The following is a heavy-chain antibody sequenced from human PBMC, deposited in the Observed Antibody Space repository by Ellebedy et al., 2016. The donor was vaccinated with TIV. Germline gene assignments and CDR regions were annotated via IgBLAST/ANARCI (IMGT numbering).Heavy chain of an antibody. D-gene: IGHD6-13*01. J-gene: IGHJ4*02. Sequence: ASVKVSCXASGYTFTSYGISWVRQAPGQGLEWMGWISAYNGNTNYAQKLQGRVTMTTDTSTSTAYMELRSLRSDDTAVYYCARDRAAAGPTLFDYWGQGTLVTVSS. V-gene: IGHV1-18*01. CDR2: ISAYNGNT. CDR3: ARDRAAAGPTLFDY. CDR1: GYTFTSYG.